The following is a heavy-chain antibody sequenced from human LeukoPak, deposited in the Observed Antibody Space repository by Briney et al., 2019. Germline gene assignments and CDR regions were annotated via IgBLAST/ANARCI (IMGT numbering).Heavy chain of an antibody. Sequence: GASVKVSCKASGYTVTSYYMHWVRQAPGQGLEWMAIVNPSGSSSYARKFQGRATLTRATSTNTVYMELSGLRSEDTAVYYCASVYKYGMDVWGQGTTVVVSS. V-gene: IGHV1-46*01. CDR2: VNPSGSS. J-gene: IGHJ6*02. CDR3: ASVYKYGMDV. CDR1: GYTVTSYY.